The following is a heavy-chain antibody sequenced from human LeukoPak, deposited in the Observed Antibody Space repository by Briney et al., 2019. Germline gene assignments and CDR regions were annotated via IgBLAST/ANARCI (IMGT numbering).Heavy chain of an antibody. J-gene: IGHJ4*02. Sequence: ASVKVSCKASGYTFTSYDINWVRQATGQGLEWMGWMNPNSGNTGYAQKFQGRVTITRNTSISTAYMELSSLRSEDTAVYYCARGRGIAAAGRRTSLGYWGQGTLVTVSS. D-gene: IGHD6-13*01. CDR1: GYTFTSYD. CDR3: ARGRGIAAAGRRTSLGY. CDR2: MNPNSGNT. V-gene: IGHV1-8*03.